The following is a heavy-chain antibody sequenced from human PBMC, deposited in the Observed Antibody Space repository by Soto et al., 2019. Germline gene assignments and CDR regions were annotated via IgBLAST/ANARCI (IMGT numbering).Heavy chain of an antibody. J-gene: IGHJ4*02. Sequence: PSQTLSLTCAISGDSVSSKRAAWNWIKQSPSRGLEWLGRTYYRSKWYNEYAVSVKSRITINPDTSKNQFSQQLNSVTPYDTAVYYCARTQSVFDYWGQGTLVTVSS. CDR2: TYYRSKWYN. CDR3: ARTQSVFDY. CDR1: GDSVSSKRAA. V-gene: IGHV6-1*01.